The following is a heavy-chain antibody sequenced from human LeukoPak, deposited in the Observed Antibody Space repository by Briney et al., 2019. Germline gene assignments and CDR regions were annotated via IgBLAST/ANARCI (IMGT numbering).Heavy chain of an antibody. CDR3: ARDKNPIVVVPAAMGYYYYYMDV. CDR2: IYTSGST. D-gene: IGHD2-2*01. J-gene: IGHJ6*03. Sequence: PSETLSLTCTVSGGSISSYYWSWIRQPAGKGLEWIGRIYTSGSTNYNPSLKSRVTMSVDTSKNQFSLRLSSVTAADTAVYYCARDKNPIVVVPAAMGYYYYYMDVWGKGTTVTVSS. V-gene: IGHV4-4*07. CDR1: GGSISSYY.